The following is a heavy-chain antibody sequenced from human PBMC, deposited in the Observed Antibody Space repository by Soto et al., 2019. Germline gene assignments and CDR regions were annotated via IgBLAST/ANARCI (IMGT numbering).Heavy chain of an antibody. J-gene: IGHJ4*02. Sequence: ASVKVSCKASGDTFTNSAFIWVRQAPGQGLEWMGWISAYNGNTDYEQKFQGRVTMTTDTSTSTAHMELRSLRSDDTAVYYCAREGSRSGRPRPHTYIGYWGQGTLVTVSS. D-gene: IGHD6-13*01. CDR3: AREGSRSGRPRPHTYIGY. CDR1: GDTFTNSA. CDR2: ISAYNGNT. V-gene: IGHV1-18*01.